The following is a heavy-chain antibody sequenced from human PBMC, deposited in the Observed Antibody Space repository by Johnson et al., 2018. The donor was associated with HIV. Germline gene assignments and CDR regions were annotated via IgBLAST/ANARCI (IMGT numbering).Heavy chain of an antibody. CDR2: IYRGGAT. V-gene: IGHV3-66*01. CDR3: ARGGKGWLQYAFDI. CDR1: GFSVSASY. J-gene: IGHJ3*02. D-gene: IGHD5-24*01. Sequence: EVQLVESGGGLVQPGGSLRLSCAASGFSVSASYMSWLRQAPVKALEWVSVIYRGGATYYAASVQGRFTISRDNSKNTLYLQMNRLRAEDTAVYYCARGGKGWLQYAFDIWGQGTMVTVSS.